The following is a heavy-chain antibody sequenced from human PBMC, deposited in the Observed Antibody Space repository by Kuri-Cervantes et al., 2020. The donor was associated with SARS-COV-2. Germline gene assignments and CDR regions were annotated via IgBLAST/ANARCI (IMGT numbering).Heavy chain of an antibody. J-gene: IGHJ3*02. V-gene: IGHV3-23*01. D-gene: IGHD6-19*01. CDR3: AKDWLPDDAFDI. CDR1: GFTFSSYA. Sequence: GGSLRLSCAASGFTFSSYAMSWVRQAPGKGLEWVSAISGSGGSTYYADSVKGRFTISRDNAKNSLYLQMNSLRAEDTAVYYCAKDWLPDDAFDIWGQGTMVTVSS. CDR2: ISGSGGST.